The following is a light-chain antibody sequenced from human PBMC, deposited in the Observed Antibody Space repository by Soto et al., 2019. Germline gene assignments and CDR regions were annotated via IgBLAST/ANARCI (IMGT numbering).Light chain of an antibody. J-gene: IGLJ1*01. CDR1: TSDISGYKY. CDR2: DFS. Sequence: QSALTQHAAVSGSPGQSITTSCTGTTSDISGYKYVSWYQQHPDKAPKLMLYDFSIRPSGVADRFSGSKTGNATSLTLSGLQAEHEADYYCSSYTSLSTLFVFGTGTKV. V-gene: IGLV2-14*03. CDR3: SSYTSLSTLFV.